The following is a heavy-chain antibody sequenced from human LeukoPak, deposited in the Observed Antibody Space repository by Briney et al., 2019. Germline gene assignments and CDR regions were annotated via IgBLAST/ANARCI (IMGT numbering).Heavy chain of an antibody. Sequence: PGGSLRLSCAASGFTFSSYSMNWVRQAPGKGLEWVSSITYSGGDTYYADSVKGRFTISRDNSKNALSLQINSLRAEDTAVYYCARGYCSSASCYPYYFDYWGQGTLVTVSS. CDR2: ITYSGGDT. J-gene: IGHJ4*02. D-gene: IGHD2-2*01. V-gene: IGHV3-23*01. CDR1: GFTFSSYS. CDR3: ARGYCSSASCYPYYFDY.